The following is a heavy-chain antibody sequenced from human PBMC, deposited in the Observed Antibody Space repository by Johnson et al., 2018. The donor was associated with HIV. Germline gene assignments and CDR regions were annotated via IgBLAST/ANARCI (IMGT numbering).Heavy chain of an antibody. CDR2: ISWNGGNT. V-gene: IGHV3-20*04. D-gene: IGHD6-19*01. Sequence: VQLVESGGGLVQPGGSLRFSCAVSGFIFDDYAMSWVRQAPGKGLEWVSGISWNGGNTDYADSVKGRFTISRDNAKNSLYLQMNSLRAEDTALYFCAREPVAGPGRNAFDIWGQGTMVTVSS. CDR1: GFIFDDYA. CDR3: AREPVAGPGRNAFDI. J-gene: IGHJ3*02.